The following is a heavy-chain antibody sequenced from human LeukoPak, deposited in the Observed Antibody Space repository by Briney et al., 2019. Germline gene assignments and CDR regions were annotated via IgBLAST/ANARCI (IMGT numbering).Heavy chain of an antibody. CDR3: ARAVAGYYYYHGMDV. D-gene: IGHD6-19*01. CDR1: GFTVSSNE. Sequence: PGGSLRLSCAASGFTVSSNEMSWVRQAPGKGLEWVSSISGGSTYYADSRKGRFTISRDNAKNSLYLQMNSLRAEDTAVYYCARAVAGYYYYHGMDVWGQGTTVTVSS. J-gene: IGHJ6*02. V-gene: IGHV3-38-3*01. CDR2: ISGGST.